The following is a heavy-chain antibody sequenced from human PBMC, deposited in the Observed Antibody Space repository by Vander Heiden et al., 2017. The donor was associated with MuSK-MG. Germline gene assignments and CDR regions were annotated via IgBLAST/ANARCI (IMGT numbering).Heavy chain of an antibody. V-gene: IGHV4-59*01. CDR1: GGSITNYY. CDR2: IYYTGST. D-gene: IGHD1-26*01. J-gene: IGHJ3*01. Sequence: QVQLQESGPGLVKPSETLSLTSTVSGGSITNYYWSWLRQSPGKGLEWIGYIYYTGSTMYNPSLKSRATISLDVSKKQFSLELTSVTAADTAVYYCARGSDPYGGTYFRGGGRAFDLWGRGTMVIVSA. CDR3: ARGSDPYGGTYFRGGGRAFDL.